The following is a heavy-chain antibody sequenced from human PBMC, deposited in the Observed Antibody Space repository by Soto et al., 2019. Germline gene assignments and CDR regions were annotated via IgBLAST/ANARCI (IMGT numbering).Heavy chain of an antibody. CDR3: ARLGYYDFWSGYPSYNWFDP. V-gene: IGHV4-39*01. D-gene: IGHD3-3*01. CDR1: GGSISSSSYY. CDR2: IYYSGST. J-gene: IGHJ5*02. Sequence: SETLSLTCTVSGGSISSSSYYWGWIRQPPGKGLEWIGSIYYSGSTYYNPSLKSRVTISVDTSKNQFSLKLSSVTAADTAVYYCARLGYYDFWSGYPSYNWFDPWGQGTLVTVSS.